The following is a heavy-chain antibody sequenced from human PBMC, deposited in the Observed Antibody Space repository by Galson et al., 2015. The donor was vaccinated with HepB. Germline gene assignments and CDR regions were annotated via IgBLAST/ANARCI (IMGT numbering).Heavy chain of an antibody. V-gene: IGHV3-23*01. CDR3: AKVTIQQLAPFDY. CDR2: ISGSGGST. Sequence: SLRLSCAASGFTFSSYAMSWVRQAPGKGLEWVSAISGSGGSTYYADSVKGRFTISRDNSKNTLYLQMNSLRAEDTAVYYCAKVTIQQLAPFDYWGQGTLVTVSS. J-gene: IGHJ4*02. D-gene: IGHD6-13*01. CDR1: GFTFSSYA.